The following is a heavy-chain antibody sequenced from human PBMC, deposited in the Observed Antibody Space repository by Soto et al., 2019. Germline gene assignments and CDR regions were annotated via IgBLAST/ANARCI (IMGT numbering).Heavy chain of an antibody. J-gene: IGHJ4*02. Sequence: EVQLVEYGGGLVQPGGSQRLSCAASGFTFSSYWMHWVRQAPGKGLVWVSRINRDGSSASYVDSVKGRFTVSRDNAKNTLYLQMNSLRADDTAVYYCARIGQIAGIGHWGQGALVTVSS. CDR2: INRDGSSA. CDR1: GFTFSSYW. V-gene: IGHV3-74*01. D-gene: IGHD3-22*01. CDR3: ARIGQIAGIGH.